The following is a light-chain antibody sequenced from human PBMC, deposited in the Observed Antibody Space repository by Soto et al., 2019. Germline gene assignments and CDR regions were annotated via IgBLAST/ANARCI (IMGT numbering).Light chain of an antibody. CDR3: QQNYRAPLIT. J-gene: IGKJ5*01. CDR1: HSISSY. V-gene: IGKV1-39*01. CDR2: AAS. Sequence: DIQMTHSPYSLSASVGDRVTITCRASHSISSYLNWYQQKPGKAXTLLIYAASSLQSGVPSRFSGTVSGTDFTLTIRGHQTQDFATYDGQQNYRAPLITFCRGTRL.